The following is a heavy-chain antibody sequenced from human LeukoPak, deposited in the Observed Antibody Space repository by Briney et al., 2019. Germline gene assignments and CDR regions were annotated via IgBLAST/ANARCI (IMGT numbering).Heavy chain of an antibody. CDR1: GFIVSRNY. J-gene: IGHJ4*02. D-gene: IGHD3-22*01. Sequence: GGSLRLSCSASGFIVSRNYMIWVRQAPGKGLEWVSYISSSSSTIYYADSVKGRFTISRDNAKNSLYLQMNSLRDEDTAGYYCARDSRPGSCGSSGYYWGQGTLVTVSS. CDR2: ISSSSSTI. CDR3: ARDSRPGSCGSSGYY. V-gene: IGHV3-48*02.